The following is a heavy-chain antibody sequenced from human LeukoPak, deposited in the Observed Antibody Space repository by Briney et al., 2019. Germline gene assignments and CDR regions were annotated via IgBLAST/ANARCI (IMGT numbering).Heavy chain of an antibody. CDR2: INHSGST. V-gene: IGHV4-34*01. Sequence: PSETLSLTCAVYGGSFSGYYWSWIRQPPAKGLEWIGEINHSGSTNYNQSLNSRVTISVDTSKNKFSLKLSSVTAADTAVYYCARGPRPTGTKVYYYYYGMDVWGQGTTVTVSS. CDR1: GGSFSGYY. J-gene: IGHJ6*02. D-gene: IGHD1/OR15-1a*01. CDR3: ARGPRPTGTKVYYYYYGMDV.